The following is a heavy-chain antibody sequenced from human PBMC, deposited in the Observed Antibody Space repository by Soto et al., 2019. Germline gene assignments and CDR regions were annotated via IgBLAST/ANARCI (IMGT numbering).Heavy chain of an antibody. V-gene: IGHV3-48*02. J-gene: IGHJ4*02. Sequence: GGSLRLSCAASGFTFSSYSMNWVRQAPGKGLEWVSYISSSSSTIYYADSVKGRFTISRDNAKNSLYLQMNSLRDEDTAVYYCGGGLDNFWSGFYGPDYWGQGTLVTVSS. CDR2: ISSSSSTI. D-gene: IGHD3-3*01. CDR1: GFTFSSYS. CDR3: GGGLDNFWSGFYGPDY.